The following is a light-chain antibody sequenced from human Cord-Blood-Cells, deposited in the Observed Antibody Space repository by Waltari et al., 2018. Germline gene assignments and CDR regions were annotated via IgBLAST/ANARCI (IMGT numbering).Light chain of an antibody. CDR3: NSRDSSGNFVV. CDR2: GKN. Sequence: SSELTQDPAVSVALGQTVRITCQGDSLRSYYASWYQQKPGQAPVLVSYGKNNRPSGIPDRFSGSSSGNTASLTITGAQAEDEADYYCNSRDSSGNFVVFGGGTKLTVL. V-gene: IGLV3-19*01. J-gene: IGLJ2*01. CDR1: SLRSYY.